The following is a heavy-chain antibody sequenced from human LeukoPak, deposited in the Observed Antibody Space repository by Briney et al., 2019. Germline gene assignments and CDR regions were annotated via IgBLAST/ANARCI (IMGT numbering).Heavy chain of an antibody. D-gene: IGHD6-19*01. CDR2: INPSGGST. J-gene: IGHJ6*02. Sequence: ASVKVSCKASGYTFTGYYMHWVRQAPGQGLEWMGIINPSGGSTSYAQKFQGRVTMTRDTSTSTVYMELSSLRSEDTAVYYCARDRSVDRSGWYFSHYYYYYGMDVWGQGTTVTVSS. CDR3: ARDRSVDRSGWYFSHYYYYYGMDV. CDR1: GYTFTGYY. V-gene: IGHV1-46*01.